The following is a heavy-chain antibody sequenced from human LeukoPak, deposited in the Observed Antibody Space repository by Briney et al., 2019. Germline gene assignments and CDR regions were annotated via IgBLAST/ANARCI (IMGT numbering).Heavy chain of an antibody. J-gene: IGHJ3*02. CDR3: ARVSWLGADAFDI. CDR2: ISSSGSTI. V-gene: IGHV3-48*03. D-gene: IGHD6-19*01. Sequence: PGGPLRLSCAASGFTFSSYEMNWVRQAPGKGLEWVSYISSSGSTIYYADSVKGRFTISRDNAKNSLYLQMNSLRAEDTAVYYCARVSWLGADAFDIWGQGTMVTVSS. CDR1: GFTFSSYE.